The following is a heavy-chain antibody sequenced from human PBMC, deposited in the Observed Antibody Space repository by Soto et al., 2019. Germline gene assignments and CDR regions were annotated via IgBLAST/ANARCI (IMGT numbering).Heavy chain of an antibody. Sequence: QVHLVESGGGLVKPGGSLRLSCATSGFTFSDYYMSWIRQAPGKGLEFVSYISPKGTYRTYADSVKGRFTISRDNAKNSLYLQVNSLRHDDTAIYYCARAPTSRFDYWGQGTLVTVSS. V-gene: IGHV3-11*06. CDR1: GFTFSDYY. CDR2: ISPKGTYR. J-gene: IGHJ4*02. CDR3: ARAPTSRFDY.